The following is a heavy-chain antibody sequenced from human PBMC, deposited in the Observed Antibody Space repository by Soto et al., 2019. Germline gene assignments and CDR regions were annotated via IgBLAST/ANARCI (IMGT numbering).Heavy chain of an antibody. CDR3: AREGPGMDV. Sequence: QVQLQESGPGLVKPSQTLSLTCTVSGGSISSGDYYWSWIRQPPGKGLEWIGYIYYSGSTYYNPSLKGRVTRSVATAKNPFSLKMSSVTAADTAVYYWAREGPGMDVWGQGTTVTVSS. CDR2: IYYSGST. CDR1: GGSISSGDYY. V-gene: IGHV4-30-4*01. J-gene: IGHJ6*02.